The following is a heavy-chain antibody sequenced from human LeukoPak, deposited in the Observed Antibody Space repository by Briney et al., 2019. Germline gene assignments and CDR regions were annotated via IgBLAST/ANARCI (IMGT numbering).Heavy chain of an antibody. CDR2: IKQDGSKK. CDR3: TRVGYIDEGIDY. J-gene: IGHJ4*02. CDR1: GFPFSSYW. D-gene: IGHD5-24*01. Sequence: GGSLRLSCVASGFPFSSYWMTWVRQAPGKGQEWVANIKQDGSKKSYVDSVKGRFTISRDNAKNSLYLQMNSLRAEDTAIYYCTRVGYIDEGIDYWGQGTLVTVSS. V-gene: IGHV3-7*04.